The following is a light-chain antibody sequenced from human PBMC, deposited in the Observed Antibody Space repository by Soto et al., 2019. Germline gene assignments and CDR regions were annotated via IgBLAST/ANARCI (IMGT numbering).Light chain of an antibody. J-gene: IGLJ2*01. CDR2: DVS. CDR3: SSYTSSSTLKV. Sequence: QSALTQPASVSGSPGQSITISCTGTSSDVGGYNYVSWYQQHPGKAPKLMIYDVSNRPSGVSNRFSGSKSRNTASLTISGLQAEDAADYYCSSYTSSSTLKVFGGGTKLTVL. V-gene: IGLV2-14*01. CDR1: SSDVGGYNY.